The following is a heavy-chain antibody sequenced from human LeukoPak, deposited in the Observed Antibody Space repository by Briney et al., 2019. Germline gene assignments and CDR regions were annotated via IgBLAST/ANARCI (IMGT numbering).Heavy chain of an antibody. V-gene: IGHV3-74*01. J-gene: IGHJ6*03. CDR3: ASQQSFHYYYMDV. D-gene: IGHD2/OR15-2a*01. CDR1: GFTFNTYW. CDR2: INADGSST. Sequence: GGSLRLSCAASGFTFNTYWMHWVRQAPGKGLVWVSSINADGSSTSYADSMKGRSTISRDNAKNTLYLQMNSLRAEDTAVYYCASQQSFHYYYMDVWGKGTTVTVSS.